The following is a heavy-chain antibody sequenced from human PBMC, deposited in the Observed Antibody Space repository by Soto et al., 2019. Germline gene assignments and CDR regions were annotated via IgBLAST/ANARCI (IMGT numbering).Heavy chain of an antibody. J-gene: IGHJ4*02. CDR1: GFTVSSNY. V-gene: IGHV3-66*01. Sequence: EVQLVESGGGLVKPGGSLRLSCAASGFTVSSNYMSWVRQAPGKGLEWVSVIYSGGSTYYADSVKVRFTISRDNSKNTLYLQMNSLRAEDTAVYYCASSALYYDFWSGSEIWGQGTLVTVSS. D-gene: IGHD3-3*01. CDR2: IYSGGST. CDR3: ASSALYYDFWSGSEI.